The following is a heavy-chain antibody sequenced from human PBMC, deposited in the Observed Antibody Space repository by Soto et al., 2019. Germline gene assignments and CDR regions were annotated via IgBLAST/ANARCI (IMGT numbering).Heavy chain of an antibody. CDR2: IYYSGST. V-gene: IGHV4-39*01. J-gene: IGHJ3*02. D-gene: IGHD2-15*01. Sequence: QLQLQESGPGLVKPSETLSLTCTVSGGSISSSSYYWGWIRQPPGKGLEWIGSIYYSGSTYYNPSLKSRVTISIDTSKNQFSLKLSSVTAADTAVYYCARRWSPRPFDIWGQGTMVTVSS. CDR1: GGSISSSSYY. CDR3: ARRWSPRPFDI.